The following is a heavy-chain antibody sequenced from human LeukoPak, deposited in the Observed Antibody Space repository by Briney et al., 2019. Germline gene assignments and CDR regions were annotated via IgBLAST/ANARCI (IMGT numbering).Heavy chain of an antibody. CDR3: ARDKAVNAAD. V-gene: IGHV3-53*01. Sequence: GGSLRLSCAASGFTVSSNYMSRVRQAPGKGLEWVSVIYSGGTTYYADSVKGRFTISRDNSKNTLYLQMNSLRAEDTAVYYCARDKAVNAADWGQGTLVTVSS. CDR2: IYSGGTT. D-gene: IGHD4-17*01. CDR1: GFTVSSNY. J-gene: IGHJ4*02.